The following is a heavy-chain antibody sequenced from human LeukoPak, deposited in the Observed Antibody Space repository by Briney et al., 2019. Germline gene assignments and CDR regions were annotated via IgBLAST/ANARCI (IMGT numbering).Heavy chain of an antibody. V-gene: IGHV4-34*01. CDR1: GGSFSGYY. CDR3: ARSTWGKNAFDI. D-gene: IGHD7-27*01. Sequence: PSETLSLTCAVYGGSFSGYYWSWIRQPPGKGLEWIGEINHSGSTNYNPSLKSRVTISVDTSKNQFSLKLSSVTAADTAVYYCARSTWGKNAFDIWGQGTMVTVSS. CDR2: INHSGST. J-gene: IGHJ3*02.